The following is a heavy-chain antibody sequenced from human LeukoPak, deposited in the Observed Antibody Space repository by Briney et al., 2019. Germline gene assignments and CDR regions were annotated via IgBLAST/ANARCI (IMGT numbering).Heavy chain of an antibody. CDR1: GGTFSSYA. V-gene: IGHV1-69*05. J-gene: IGHJ5*02. CDR2: IIPIFGTA. Sequence: SVKVSCKASGGTFSSYAISWVRQAPGQGLEWMGGIIPIFGTANYAQKFQGRVTITTDESTSTAYMELSSLRSGDTAVYYCARDGQQTAVAGTNWFDPWGQGTLVTVSS. CDR3: ARDGQQTAVAGTNWFDP. D-gene: IGHD6-19*01.